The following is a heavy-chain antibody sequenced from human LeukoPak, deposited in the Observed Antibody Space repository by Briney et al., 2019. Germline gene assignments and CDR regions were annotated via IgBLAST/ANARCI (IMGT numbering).Heavy chain of an antibody. J-gene: IGHJ4*02. D-gene: IGHD4-23*01. CDR1: GGTFSSYA. V-gene: IGHV1-2*02. Sequence: ASVKVSCKASGGTFSSYAISWVRQAPGQGLEWMGWINPNSGGTNYAQKFQGRVTMTRDTSISTAYMELSRLRSDDTAVYYCARDPYYGGNSPPPDWGQGTLVTVSS. CDR2: INPNSGGT. CDR3: ARDPYYGGNSPPPD.